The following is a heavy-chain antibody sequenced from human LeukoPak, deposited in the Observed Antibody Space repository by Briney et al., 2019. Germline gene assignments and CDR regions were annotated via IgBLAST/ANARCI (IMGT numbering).Heavy chain of an antibody. CDR1: GGSFSGYY. Sequence: SETLSLTCAVYGGSFSGYYWSWIRQPPGKGLEWIGEINHSGSTNYNPSLKSRVTISVDTSKNQFSLKLSSVTAADTAVYYCARGLTTMVYWGQGTLVTVSS. CDR2: INHSGST. V-gene: IGHV4-34*01. CDR3: ARGLTTMVY. D-gene: IGHD4-17*01. J-gene: IGHJ4*02.